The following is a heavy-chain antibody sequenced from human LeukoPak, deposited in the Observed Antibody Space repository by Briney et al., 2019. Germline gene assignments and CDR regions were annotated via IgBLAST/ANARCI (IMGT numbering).Heavy chain of an antibody. D-gene: IGHD3-22*01. Sequence: SETLSLTCSVSGASVSDGNYYWSWIRQPPGKGLEWIRYIYYRGSTNYSPSLKSRVTISVDTYKNQFSLNLSSVTAADTAVYYCARDSSGYYYRFDYWGQGSLVTVSS. CDR2: IYYRGST. CDR1: GASVSDGNYY. V-gene: IGHV4-61*01. CDR3: ARDSSGYYYRFDY. J-gene: IGHJ4*02.